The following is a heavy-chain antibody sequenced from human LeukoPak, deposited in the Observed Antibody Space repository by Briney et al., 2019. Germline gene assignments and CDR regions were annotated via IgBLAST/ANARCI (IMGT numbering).Heavy chain of an antibody. Sequence: GGSLRLSCAASGFTFSSYGMHWVRQAPGKGLEWVAVISYDGSNKYYADSVKGRFTISRDNSKNTLYLQMNSLRAEDTAVYYCARGRALRYFDWLYFYWGQGTLVTVSS. J-gene: IGHJ4*02. CDR1: GFTFSSYG. CDR2: ISYDGSNK. CDR3: ARGRALRYFDWLYFY. D-gene: IGHD3-9*01. V-gene: IGHV3-30*03.